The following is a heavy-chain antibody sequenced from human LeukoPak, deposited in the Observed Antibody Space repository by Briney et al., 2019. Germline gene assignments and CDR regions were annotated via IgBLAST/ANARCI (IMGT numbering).Heavy chain of an antibody. J-gene: IGHJ4*02. CDR3: ARVFSNPAGNDY. D-gene: IGHD1-1*01. V-gene: IGHV3-48*03. CDR1: GFTFSIYE. Sequence: PGLSLRLSCGASGFTFSIYEMNWASQAPGKGLEGVSYISNSGNTIFYADSVKGRFTISRDNGKNSLYLQMNSLRAEDTAVYYCARVFSNPAGNDYWGQGTLVTVSS. CDR2: ISNSGNTI.